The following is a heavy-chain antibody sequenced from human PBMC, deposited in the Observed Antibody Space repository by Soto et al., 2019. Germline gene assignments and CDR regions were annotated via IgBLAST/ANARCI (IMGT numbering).Heavy chain of an antibody. D-gene: IGHD6-13*01. J-gene: IGHJ4*02. CDR1: GGSISSYS. CDR2: ISCSGGT. CDR3: ARESRSWYGSIWDY. V-gene: IGHV4-59*12. Sequence: QVQLQESGPGLVKPSETLSLTCTVSGGSISSYSWSWMLPPPGKRLEWIGYISCSGGTTYNPSLNSRVTISVDTSKNQFSLELSSVTAADTAVYYCARESRSWYGSIWDYWGQGTLVTVSS.